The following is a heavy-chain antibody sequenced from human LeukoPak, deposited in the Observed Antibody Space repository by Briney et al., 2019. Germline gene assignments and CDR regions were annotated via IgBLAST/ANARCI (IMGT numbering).Heavy chain of an antibody. V-gene: IGHV5-10-1*01. Sequence: GESLMISCNGSGYXFISYWIGWVRQMPGKGVEWMGRIDPSDSYTNYSPSFQGHVTISADKSISTAYLQWSSLKASDTAMYYCARLPDCSGGSCSLDYWGQGTLVTVSS. J-gene: IGHJ4*02. CDR3: ARLPDCSGGSCSLDY. CDR2: IDPSDSYT. CDR1: GYXFISYW. D-gene: IGHD2-15*01.